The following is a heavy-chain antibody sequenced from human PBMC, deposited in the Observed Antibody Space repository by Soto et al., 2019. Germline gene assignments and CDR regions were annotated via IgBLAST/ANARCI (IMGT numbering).Heavy chain of an antibody. CDR1: GFTFSSYG. CDR3: TKDSRIVVVTAPYDY. D-gene: IGHD2-21*02. Sequence: QVQLVESGGGVVQPGRSLRLSCAASGFTFSSYGMHWVRQAPGKGLVWVAVISYDGSNKYYADSVKGRFTISRDNSKNTLYLQMNSLRAEDTAVYYCTKDSRIVVVTAPYDYWGQGTLVNVSS. V-gene: IGHV3-30*18. J-gene: IGHJ4*02. CDR2: ISYDGSNK.